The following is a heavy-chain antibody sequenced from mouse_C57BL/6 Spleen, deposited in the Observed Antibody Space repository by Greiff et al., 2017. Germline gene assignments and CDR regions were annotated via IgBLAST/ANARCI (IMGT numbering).Heavy chain of an antibody. CDR1: GYTFTSYW. V-gene: IGHV1-52*01. D-gene: IGHD2-1*01. J-gene: IGHJ4*01. CDR3: ARKDDLYSNMDY. Sequence: QVQLQQPGAELVRPGSSVKLSCKASGYTFTSYWMHWVKQRPIQGLEWIGNIDPSDSETHYNQKFKDKATLSVDKSSSTAYMQLSSLTSEDSAVYYCARKDDLYSNMDYWGQGTSVTVSS. CDR2: IDPSDSET.